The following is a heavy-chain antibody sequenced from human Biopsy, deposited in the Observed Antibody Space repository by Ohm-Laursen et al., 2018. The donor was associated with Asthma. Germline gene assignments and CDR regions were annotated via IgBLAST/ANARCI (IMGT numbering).Heavy chain of an antibody. D-gene: IGHD7-27*01. J-gene: IGHJ4*02. V-gene: IGHV4-39*01. Sequence: SETLSLTCTVSGGSMSSSSYYWGWIRQPPGKGLEWMGSISYTGGAYHNPSLKSRVPISVDTSKNHFSLKLSSVTAADTAVYYCARHWDWGSFFDYWGQGTPVTVSS. CDR2: ISYTGGA. CDR3: ARHWDWGSFFDY. CDR1: GGSMSSSSYY.